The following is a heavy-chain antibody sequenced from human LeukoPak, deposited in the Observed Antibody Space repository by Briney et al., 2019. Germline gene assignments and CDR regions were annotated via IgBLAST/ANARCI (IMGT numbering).Heavy chain of an antibody. CDR3: ASNYDSSNYYGFDY. J-gene: IGHJ4*02. CDR2: ISSSSSHI. D-gene: IGHD3-22*01. CDR1: GFTFSSYS. V-gene: IGHV3-21*01. Sequence: GGSLRLSCAASGFTFSSYSMNWVRQAPGKGLEWVSSISSSSSHIYYADSVKGRFTISRDNAKNSLYLQMNSLRAEDTAVYYCASNYDSSNYYGFDYWGQGTLVTVSS.